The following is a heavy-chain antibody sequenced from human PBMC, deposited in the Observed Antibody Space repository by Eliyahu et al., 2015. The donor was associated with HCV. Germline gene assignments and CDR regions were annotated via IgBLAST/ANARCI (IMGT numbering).Heavy chain of an antibody. J-gene: IGHJ3*02. D-gene: IGHD3-9*01. CDR1: GFAFXEYA. Sequence: EVKLVESGGNLVQPGRSLRLSCAASGFAFXEYAMHWVRQAPGKGLGWVSGITWNSGSTGYAASVQGRFIISRDNANNSLYLQMNTLRPEDTALYYCAKVNRHFDSTEAFDIWGQGTMVTVSS. CDR3: AKVNRHFDSTEAFDI. V-gene: IGHV3-9*01. CDR2: ITWNSGST.